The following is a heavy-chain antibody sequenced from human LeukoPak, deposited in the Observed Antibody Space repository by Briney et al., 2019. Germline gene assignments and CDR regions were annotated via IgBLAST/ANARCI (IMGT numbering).Heavy chain of an antibody. CDR3: AKDLEFGGRWGSVPDY. CDR2: ISYDGSNK. Sequence: GRSLRLSCAASGFTFSSYGMHWVRQAPGKGLEWVAVISYDGSNKYYADSVKGRFTISRDNSKNTLYLQMNSLRAEDTAVYYCAKDLEFGGRWGSVPDYWGQGTPVTLSS. CDR1: GFTFSSYG. V-gene: IGHV3-30*18. J-gene: IGHJ4*03. D-gene: IGHD3-3*01.